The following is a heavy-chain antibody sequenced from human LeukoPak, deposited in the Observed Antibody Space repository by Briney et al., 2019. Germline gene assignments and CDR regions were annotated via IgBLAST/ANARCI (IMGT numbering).Heavy chain of an antibody. V-gene: IGHV1-46*01. J-gene: IGHJ4*02. D-gene: IGHD3-22*01. CDR1: GYTFTSYY. CDR2: INPSGGST. CDR3: ARERGPYHSSGYYRYFDY. Sequence: GASVKVSCKASGYTFTSYYMHWVRQAPGQGLEWMGIINPSGGSTSYAQKFQGRVTMARDTSTSTVYMELSSLRSEDTAVYYCARERGPYHSSGYYRYFDYWGQGTLVTVSS.